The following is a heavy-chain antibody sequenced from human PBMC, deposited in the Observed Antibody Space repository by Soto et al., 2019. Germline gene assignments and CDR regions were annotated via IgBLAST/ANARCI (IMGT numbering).Heavy chain of an antibody. V-gene: IGHV3-33*01. Sequence: GGSLRLSCAASGFTFSSYGMHWVRQAPGKGLEWVAVIWYDGSNKYYADSVKGRFTISRDNSKNTLYLQMDSLRAEDTAVYYCARSYNWNDLYYFDYWGQGTLVTVSS. CDR1: GFTFSSYG. D-gene: IGHD1-1*01. CDR3: ARSYNWNDLYYFDY. CDR2: IWYDGSNK. J-gene: IGHJ4*02.